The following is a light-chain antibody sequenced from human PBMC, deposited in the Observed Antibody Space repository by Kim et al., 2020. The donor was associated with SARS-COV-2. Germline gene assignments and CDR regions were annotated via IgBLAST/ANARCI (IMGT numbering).Light chain of an antibody. V-gene: IGKV3-15*01. CDR2: GAS. CDR3: QQYNNWPPWT. CDR1: QSVSSN. J-gene: IGKJ1*01. Sequence: PGERATPSCRASQSVSSNLAWYQQKPGQAPRLLIYGASTRATGIPARFSGSGSGTEFTLTISSLQSEDFAVYYCQQYNNWPPWTFGQGTKVDIK.